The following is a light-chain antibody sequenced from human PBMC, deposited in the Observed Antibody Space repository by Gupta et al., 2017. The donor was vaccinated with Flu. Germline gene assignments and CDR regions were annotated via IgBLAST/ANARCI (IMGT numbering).Light chain of an antibody. CDR3: LQDNSFPLT. V-gene: IGKV1-16*02. Sequence: DIQMTYSPSSLYASVGDRVTITCRASQGISTYLASFQQEPGIAPKSLIYAASRLQSGVPSKFSGSGSGTDFTLTISSLQPEDFATYYCLQDNSFPLTFGGGTKVEI. J-gene: IGKJ4*01. CDR1: QGISTY. CDR2: AAS.